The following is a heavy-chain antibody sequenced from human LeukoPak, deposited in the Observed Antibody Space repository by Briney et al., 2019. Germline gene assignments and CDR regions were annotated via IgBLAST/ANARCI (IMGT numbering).Heavy chain of an antibody. CDR2: IIPIFGTA. J-gene: IGHJ5*02. CDR1: GGTFSSYA. D-gene: IGHD3-3*01. CDR3: ARGQSRYYDFWSGLNWFDP. Sequence: SVKVSCKASGGTFSSYAISWVRQAHGQGLEWMGGIIPIFGTANYAQKFQGRVTITTDESTSTAYMELSSLRSEDTAVYYCARGQSRYYDFWSGLNWFDPWGQGTLVTVSS. V-gene: IGHV1-69*05.